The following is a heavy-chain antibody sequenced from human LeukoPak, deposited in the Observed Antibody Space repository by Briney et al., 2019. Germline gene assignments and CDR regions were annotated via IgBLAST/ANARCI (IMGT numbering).Heavy chain of an antibody. CDR3: AREGYDSSGYYSTGIDY. V-gene: IGHV3-53*05. CDR1: GFTVSSNY. D-gene: IGHD3-22*01. CDR2: IYSGGST. J-gene: IGHJ4*02. Sequence: PGGSLRLSCAASGFTVSSNYMSWVRQAPGKGLEWVSVIYSGGSTYYADSMKGRFTISRDNSKNTLYLQMNSLRAEDTAVYYCAREGYDSSGYYSTGIDYWGQGTLVTVSS.